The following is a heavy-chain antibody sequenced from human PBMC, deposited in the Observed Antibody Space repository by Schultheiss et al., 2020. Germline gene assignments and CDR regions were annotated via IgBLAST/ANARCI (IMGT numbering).Heavy chain of an antibody. CDR2: IYYSGST. J-gene: IGHJ6*02. CDR3: ARDAPDGYNYDDYYGMDV. Sequence: SETLSLTCTVSGGSISSYYWSWIRQPPGKGLEWIGYIYYSGSTNYNPSLKSRVTISVDTSKNQFSLKLGSVTAAETAVYYCARDAPDGYNYDDYYGMDVWGQGATVNGSS. CDR1: GGSISSYY. V-gene: IGHV4-59*01. D-gene: IGHD5-24*01.